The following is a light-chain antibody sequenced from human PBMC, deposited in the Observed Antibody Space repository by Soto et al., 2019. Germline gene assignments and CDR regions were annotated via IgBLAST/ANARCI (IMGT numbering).Light chain of an antibody. CDR1: SSDVGGYVY. CDR3: SLYTSSSPLVV. J-gene: IGLJ2*01. V-gene: IGLV2-14*01. CDR2: DVS. Sequence: QSVLTQPASVSGSPGQPITLSCTGTSSDVGGYVYVSWYQQHPGKAPKLMIYDVSNRPSGVSNRFSGSRSGNTASLTISGLQAEDEADYYCSLYTSSSPLVVFGGGTKLTVL.